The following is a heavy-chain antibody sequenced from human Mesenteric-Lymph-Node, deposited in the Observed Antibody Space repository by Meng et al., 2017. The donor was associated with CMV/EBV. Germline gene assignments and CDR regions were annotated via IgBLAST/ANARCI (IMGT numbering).Heavy chain of an antibody. CDR3: ARSGYSSSSAFDY. Sequence: SVKVSCKASGGTFSSYAISWVRQAPGQGLEWMGGIIPIFGTANYAQKFQGRVTITTEESTSTAYMELSSLRSEDTAVYYCARSGYSSSSAFDYWGQGTLVTVSS. CDR2: IIPIFGTA. J-gene: IGHJ4*02. V-gene: IGHV1-69*05. D-gene: IGHD6-13*01. CDR1: GGTFSSYA.